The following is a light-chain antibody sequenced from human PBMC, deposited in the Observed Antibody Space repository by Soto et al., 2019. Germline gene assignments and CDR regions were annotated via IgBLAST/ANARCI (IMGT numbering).Light chain of an antibody. CDR1: QSVSSN. V-gene: IGKV3-15*01. CDR2: GAS. J-gene: IGKJ2*01. CDR3: LQHFNYPRT. Sequence: EIVMTQSPATLSVSPGERATLSCRASQSVSSNLAWYQQKPGQAPRLLIYGASTRATGIPARFSGSGSGTEFTLTISSLQSEDFAVYYCLQHFNYPRTFGQGTKLDIK.